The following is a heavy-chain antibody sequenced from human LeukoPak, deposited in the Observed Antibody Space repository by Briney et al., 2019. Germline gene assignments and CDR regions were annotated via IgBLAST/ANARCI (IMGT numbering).Heavy chain of an antibody. V-gene: IGHV4-38-2*02. Sequence: SETLSLTCTVSGYSISSGYYWGWIRQPPGKGLEWIGSIYHSGSTYYNPSLKSRVTISVDTSKNQFSLKLSSVTAADTAVYYCARERDYGDEYYYMDVWGKGTTVTISS. CDR2: IYHSGST. CDR3: ARERDYGDEYYYMDV. D-gene: IGHD4-17*01. J-gene: IGHJ6*03. CDR1: GYSISSGYY.